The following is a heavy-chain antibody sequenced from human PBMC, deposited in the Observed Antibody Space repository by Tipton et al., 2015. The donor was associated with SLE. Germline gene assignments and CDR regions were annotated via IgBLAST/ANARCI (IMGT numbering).Heavy chain of an antibody. CDR3: ARGVSGYFNYCYMDV. CDR1: GGSFSGYA. V-gene: IGHV4-34*01. D-gene: IGHD3-16*01. J-gene: IGHJ6*03. Sequence: TLSLTCAVSGGSFSGYAWSWVRQPPGKGLEWIGEVSHSRSTNYNPSLKSRGTISLATSNNQFSLRLSSETAADTAVYYCARGVSGYFNYCYMDVWGKGTTVTISS. CDR2: VSHSRST.